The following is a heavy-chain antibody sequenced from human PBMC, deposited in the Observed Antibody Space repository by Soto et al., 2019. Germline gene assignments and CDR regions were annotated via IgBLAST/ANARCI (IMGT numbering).Heavy chain of an antibody. D-gene: IGHD5-12*01. CDR1: GFTVSSNY. J-gene: IGHJ4*02. CDR2: IYSGGST. V-gene: IGHV3-53*01. Sequence: GSLRLSCAASGFTVSSNYMSWVRQAPGKGLEWVSVIYSGGSTYYADSVKGRFTISRDNSKNTLYLQMNSLRVEDTAVYYCAKGIVATITDYWGQGTLVTVSS. CDR3: AKGIVATITDY.